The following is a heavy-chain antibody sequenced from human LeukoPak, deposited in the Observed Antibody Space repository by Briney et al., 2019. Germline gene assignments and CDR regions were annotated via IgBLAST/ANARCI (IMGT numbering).Heavy chain of an antibody. CDR3: ATDRPDSGSYGYFDL. CDR2: FDPEDGET. V-gene: IGHV1-24*01. CDR1: GYTLTELS. D-gene: IGHD1-26*01. J-gene: IGHJ2*01. Sequence: ASVKVSCKVSGYTLTELSMHWVRQAPGKGLEWMGGFDPEDGETIYAQKFQGRVTMTEDTSTDTAYMELSSLRSEDTAVYYCATDRPDSGSYGYFDLWGRGTLVTVSS.